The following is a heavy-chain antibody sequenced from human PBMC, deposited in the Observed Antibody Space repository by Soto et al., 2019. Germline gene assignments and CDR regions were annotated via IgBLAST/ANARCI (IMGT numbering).Heavy chain of an antibody. J-gene: IGHJ5*02. D-gene: IGHD1-1*01. V-gene: IGHV2-5*01. Sequence: QIALKESGPTLVKPTQNLTLTCTFSGFSLTTPTVGVGWIRQPPGKALEWLAFVYWYDDKRYSPSLKTRLTITKDSSENRVVLTMTDRDPADTGTYYCAHKPDDAIWFDHWGQGTLVTVSS. CDR3: AHKPDDAIWFDH. CDR1: GFSLTTPTVG. CDR2: VYWYDDK.